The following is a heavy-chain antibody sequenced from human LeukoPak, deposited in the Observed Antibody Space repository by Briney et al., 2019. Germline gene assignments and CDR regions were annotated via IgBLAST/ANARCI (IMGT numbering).Heavy chain of an antibody. CDR3: ARDGGCSSTSCYAFDI. J-gene: IGHJ3*02. D-gene: IGHD2-2*01. Sequence: SETLSLTYAVSGGSISSGGYSWSWIRQPPGKGLEWIGYIYHSGSTYYNPSLKSRVTISVDRSKNQFSLKLSSVTAADTAVYYCARDGGCSSTSCYAFDIWGQGTMVTVSS. V-gene: IGHV4-30-2*01. CDR2: IYHSGST. CDR1: GGSISSGGYS.